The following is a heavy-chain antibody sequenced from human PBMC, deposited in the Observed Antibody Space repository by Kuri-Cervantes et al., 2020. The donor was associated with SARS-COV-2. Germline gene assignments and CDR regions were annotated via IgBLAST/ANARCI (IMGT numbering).Heavy chain of an antibody. J-gene: IGHJ4*02. CDR1: GFTFSSYG. CDR2: IRYDGSNK. V-gene: IGHV3-30*02. D-gene: IGHD1-14*01. CDR3: ASSLLGTLDY. Sequence: GESLKISCAASGFTFSSYGMHWVRQAPGKGLEWVAFIRYDGSNKYYADSVKGRFTISRDNSKNTLYLQMNSLRAEDTAVYHCASSLLGTLDYWGQGTLVTVSS.